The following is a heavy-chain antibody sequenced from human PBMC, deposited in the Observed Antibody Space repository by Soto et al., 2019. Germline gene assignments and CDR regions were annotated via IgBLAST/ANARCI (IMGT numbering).Heavy chain of an antibody. V-gene: IGHV4-59*08. J-gene: IGHJ4*02. CDR2: IFYSGST. CDR3: ARAYGNRWYFDY. CDR1: CTPISFYY. D-gene: IGHD2-15*01. Sequence: PSETLSLTCTFSCTPISFYYWTWIRQPPGKGLEWIGYIFYSGSTNYNPSLKSRVTISVDTSKNQFSLKLSSVTAADTAVYYCARAYGNRWYFDYWGRGTLVTVS.